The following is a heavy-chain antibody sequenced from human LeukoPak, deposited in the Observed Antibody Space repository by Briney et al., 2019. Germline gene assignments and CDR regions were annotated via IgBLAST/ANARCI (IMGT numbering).Heavy chain of an antibody. Sequence: GGSLRLSCAASGFTFSSYWMRWVRQAPGKGLEWVADISQIGSEKYYAYSVNGRFTNSRDNAKTPLYLKINNLKAEAMAVYYSAQEYVESAGYYSVPTLSSPWGRGTLVSVSS. CDR2: ISQIGSEK. V-gene: IGHV3-7*01. CDR1: GFTFSSYW. CDR3: AQEYVESAGYYSVPTLSSP. J-gene: IGHJ5*02. D-gene: IGHD3-22*01.